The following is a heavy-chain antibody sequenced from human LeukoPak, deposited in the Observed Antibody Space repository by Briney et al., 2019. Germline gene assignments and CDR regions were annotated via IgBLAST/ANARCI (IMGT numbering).Heavy chain of an antibody. J-gene: IGHJ6*02. CDR1: GFSLSDYY. CDR2: ITSGNSAM. V-gene: IGHV3-11*04. CDR3: ARDDCGGGTCRDNFYFFGMDV. Sequence: GGSLRLSCAASGFSLSDYYMTWIRQAPGKGLEWISYITSGNSAMHYADSAKGRFTISRDNAKNSLYLQMNSLRDEDTAVYYCARDDCGGGTCRDNFYFFGMDVWGQGTTVTVSS. D-gene: IGHD2-15*01.